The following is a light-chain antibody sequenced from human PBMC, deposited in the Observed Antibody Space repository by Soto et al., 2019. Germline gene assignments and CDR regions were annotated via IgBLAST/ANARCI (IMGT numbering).Light chain of an antibody. CDR1: QSISTY. J-gene: IGKJ2*01. V-gene: IGKV1-39*01. CDR2: AAS. CDR3: QQSDTIPYT. Sequence: DIQMTQSPSSLPASVGDRVTLTCRASQSISTYLNWYQQKPGKAPKLLIYAASSLQSGVPSRLSGSGSGTDFTVTISSLQPEDFATYYCQQSDTIPYTFGQGTKLEIK.